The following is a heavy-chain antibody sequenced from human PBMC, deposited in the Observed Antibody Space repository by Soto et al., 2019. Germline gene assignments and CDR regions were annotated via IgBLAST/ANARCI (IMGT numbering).Heavy chain of an antibody. CDR1: GFTLSDHY. V-gene: IGHV3-7*03. Sequence: EVQLVESGGGLVQPGGSLRLSCAGSGFTLSDHYIDWVRQAPGKGLEWVANIKQDGNENYYVDSVKGRFTISRDNAKNSLYLQMNSLGGEDTAVYYCATGGWGWYFDYWGQGTLVTVSS. CDR2: IKQDGNEN. J-gene: IGHJ4*02. CDR3: ATGGWGWYFDY. D-gene: IGHD6-19*01.